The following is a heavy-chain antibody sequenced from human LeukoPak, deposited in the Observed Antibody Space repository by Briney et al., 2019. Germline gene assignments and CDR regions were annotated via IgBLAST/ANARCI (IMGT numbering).Heavy chain of an antibody. J-gene: IGHJ6*02. CDR1: GFTLSDYY. CDR3: ASITMVRGVRWRGMDV. Sequence: GGSLRLSCAASGFTLSDYYMSWIRQAPGKGLEWVSYISSSGSTIYYADSVKGRFTISRDNAKNSLYLQMNSLRAEDTAVYYCASITMVRGVRWRGMDVWGQGTTVTVSS. V-gene: IGHV3-11*01. D-gene: IGHD3-10*01. CDR2: ISSSGSTI.